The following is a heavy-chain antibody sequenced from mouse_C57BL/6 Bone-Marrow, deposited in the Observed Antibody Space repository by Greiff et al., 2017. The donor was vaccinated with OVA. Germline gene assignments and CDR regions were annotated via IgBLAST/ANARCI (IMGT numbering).Heavy chain of an antibody. J-gene: IGHJ1*03. D-gene: IGHD2-2*01. CDR1: GFTFSSYA. Sequence: EVKLVESGGGLVKPGGSLKLSCAASGFTFSSYAMSWVRQTPEKRLEWVATISDGGSYTYYPDNVKGRFTISRDNAKNNLYLQMSHLKSEDTAMYYCARERGVTTGWYFDVWGTGTTVTVSS. CDR2: ISDGGSYT. V-gene: IGHV5-4*01. CDR3: ARERGVTTGWYFDV.